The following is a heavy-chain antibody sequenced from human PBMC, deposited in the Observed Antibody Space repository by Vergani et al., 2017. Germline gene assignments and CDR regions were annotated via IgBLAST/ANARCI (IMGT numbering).Heavy chain of an antibody. CDR1: GFTFSSYS. Sequence: EVQLVESGGGLVKPGGSLRLSCAASGFTFSSYSMNWVRQAPGKGLEWVSSISSSSSYIYYADSVKGRFTISGDNAKNSLYLQMNSLRAEDTAVYYCASNYYYDSSGYYYDYWGQGTLVTVSS. J-gene: IGHJ4*02. V-gene: IGHV3-21*01. D-gene: IGHD3-22*01. CDR3: ASNYYYDSSGYYYDY. CDR2: ISSSSSYI.